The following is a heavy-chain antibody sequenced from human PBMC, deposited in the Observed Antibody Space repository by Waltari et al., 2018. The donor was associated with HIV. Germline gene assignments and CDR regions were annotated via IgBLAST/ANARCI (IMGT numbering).Heavy chain of an antibody. D-gene: IGHD1-7*01. CDR1: GYSFPGYD. V-gene: IGHV1-2*06. Sequence: QVQLVQSGAEVKKPGASVKVSCKASGYSFPGYDMHWVRQAPGQGLEWMGRITPNSCVTNYAQKFQCRFTMTRDTSISTAYMGLSRLRSDDTAVYYCARSDWNLAGDYWVQGTLVTVSS. CDR2: ITPNSCVT. J-gene: IGHJ4*02. CDR3: ARSDWNLAGDY.